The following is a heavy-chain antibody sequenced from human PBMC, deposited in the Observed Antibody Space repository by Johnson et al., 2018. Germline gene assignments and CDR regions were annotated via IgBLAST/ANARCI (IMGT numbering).Heavy chain of an antibody. D-gene: IGHD3-22*01. V-gene: IGHV5-51*01. CDR3: ARSGDRDSHSFDI. Sequence: EVQLLESGAEVKKPGESLMISCKTSGYSFSTHWIAWVRQLPGKGLEWMGILFPDDSDTRYIPSFQGQVTISADKSINTAFLHWSSLKASDSAIYYWARSGDRDSHSFDICGQGTLVRVSS. CDR2: LFPDDSDT. CDR1: GYSFSTHW. J-gene: IGHJ4*02.